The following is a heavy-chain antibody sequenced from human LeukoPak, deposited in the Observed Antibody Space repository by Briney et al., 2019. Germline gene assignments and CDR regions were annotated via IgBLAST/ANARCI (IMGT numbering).Heavy chain of an antibody. J-gene: IGHJ5*02. CDR1: GFTFSSYW. V-gene: IGHV3-74*01. CDR2: INSDGSSI. CDR3: ARVNDILTGYHLGGAFDP. D-gene: IGHD3-9*01. Sequence: PGGSLRLSCVVSGFTFSSYWMHWVRQAPGKGLVWVSRINSDGSSIRYADSVKGRFTISRDNAKNTLYLQMNSLRAEDTAVYYCARVNDILTGYHLGGAFDPWGQGTLVTVSS.